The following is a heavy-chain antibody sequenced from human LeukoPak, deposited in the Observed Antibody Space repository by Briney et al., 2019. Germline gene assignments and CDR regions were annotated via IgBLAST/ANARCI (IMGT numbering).Heavy chain of an antibody. CDR2: INPSGGST. Sequence: GASVKVSCKASGYTFTSNYIHWVRQAPGQGLEWMGIINPSGGSTSYAQKFQGRVTMTRDTSTSTVYMELSSLRSEDTAVYYCAKDQHYYDGSGYRLDYWGQGTLVTVSS. CDR1: GYTFTSNY. J-gene: IGHJ4*02. D-gene: IGHD3-22*01. V-gene: IGHV1-46*01. CDR3: AKDQHYYDGSGYRLDY.